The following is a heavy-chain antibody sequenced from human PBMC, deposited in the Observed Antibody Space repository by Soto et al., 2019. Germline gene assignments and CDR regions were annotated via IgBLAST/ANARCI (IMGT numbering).Heavy chain of an antibody. Sequence: PGESLKISCKGSGYSFTSYWIGWVRQMPGKGLEWMGIIHPGDSVTRYSPSFQGQVTISADKSTSTAYLQWSSLRASDTAVYYCASHNFFCGGDCNSSGMDVWGQGTTVTVSS. J-gene: IGHJ6*02. V-gene: IGHV5-51*01. CDR3: ASHNFFCGGDCNSSGMDV. CDR1: GYSFTSYW. D-gene: IGHD2-21*02. CDR2: IHPGDSVT.